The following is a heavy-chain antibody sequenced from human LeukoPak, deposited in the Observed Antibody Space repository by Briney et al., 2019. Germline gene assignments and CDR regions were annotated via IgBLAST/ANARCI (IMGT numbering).Heavy chain of an antibody. Sequence: ASVKVSCKASGGTFSSYAISWVRQAPGQGLEWMGRIIPILGIANYAQKFQGRVTITADKSTSTAYMELSSLRSEDTAVYYCARDRDYYDSSGLDAFDIWGQGTMVTVSS. J-gene: IGHJ3*02. CDR3: ARDRDYYDSSGLDAFDI. CDR1: GGTFSSYA. CDR2: IIPILGIA. V-gene: IGHV1-69*04. D-gene: IGHD3-22*01.